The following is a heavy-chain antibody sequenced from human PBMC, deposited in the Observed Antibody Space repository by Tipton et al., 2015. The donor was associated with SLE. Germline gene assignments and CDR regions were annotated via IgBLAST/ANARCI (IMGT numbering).Heavy chain of an antibody. D-gene: IGHD4/OR15-4a*01. CDR3: AKDYNHDNPDYN. CDR1: GGSIRSSNW. CDR2: IQHSGYT. J-gene: IGHJ4*02. Sequence: SLRLSCTVSGGSIRSSNWWSWVRQPPGKGLEWIGEIQHSGYTNSSPSLKSRVTMSVDKSKNQFSLKLSSVTVADTAVYYCAKDYNHDNPDYNWGQGTLVIVSS. V-gene: IGHV4-4*02.